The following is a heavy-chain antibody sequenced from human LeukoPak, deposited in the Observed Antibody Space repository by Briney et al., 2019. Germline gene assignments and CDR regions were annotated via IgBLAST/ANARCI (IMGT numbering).Heavy chain of an antibody. CDR2: ISSSSSYI. CDR1: GFTFSSYS. V-gene: IGHV3-21*01. Sequence: KSGGSLRLSCAASGFTFSSYSMNWVRQAPGKGLEWVSSISSSSSYIYYADSVKGRFTISRDNAKNSLYLQMNSLRAEDTAVYYCARTRYSYGYDAFDIWGQGTMVTVSS. D-gene: IGHD5-18*01. CDR3: ARTRYSYGYDAFDI. J-gene: IGHJ3*02.